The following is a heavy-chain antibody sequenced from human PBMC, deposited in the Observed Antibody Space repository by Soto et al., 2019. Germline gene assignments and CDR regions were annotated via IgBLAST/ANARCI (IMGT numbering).Heavy chain of an antibody. J-gene: IGHJ4*02. CDR1: GFTFSSYS. CDR2: ISSGGSTI. V-gene: IGHV3-48*01. CDR3: ARESPALDY. Sequence: PGGSLRLSCAASGFTFSSYSMNWVRQAPGKGLEWVSYISSGGSTIYYPDSVKGRFTISRDNAKNSLYLQMNSLRAEDTAVYYCARESPALDYWGQGTLVTVSS.